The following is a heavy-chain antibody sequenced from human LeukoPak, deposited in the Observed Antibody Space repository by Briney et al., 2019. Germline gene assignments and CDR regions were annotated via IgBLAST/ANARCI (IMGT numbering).Heavy chain of an antibody. V-gene: IGHV4-59*01. J-gene: IGHJ3*02. Sequence: SETLSLTCTVSGGSISSYYWSWIRQPPGKGLEWIGYIYYRGSTNYNPSLKSRVTISVDTSKNQFSLKLSSVTAADTAVYYCAREGRSSYDFWSGYAASSAFDIWGQGTMVTVSS. CDR3: AREGRSSYDFWSGYAASSAFDI. CDR2: IYYRGST. CDR1: GGSISSYY. D-gene: IGHD3-3*01.